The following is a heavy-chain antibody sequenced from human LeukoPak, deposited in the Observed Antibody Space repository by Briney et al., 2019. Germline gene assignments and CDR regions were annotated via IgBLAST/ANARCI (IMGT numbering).Heavy chain of an antibody. CDR3: ARSFYSSSWYLDYYYYMGV. D-gene: IGHD6-13*01. V-gene: IGHV4-38-2*02. CDR1: GYSISSGYY. J-gene: IGHJ6*03. CDR2: IYHSGST. Sequence: ETLSLTCTVSGYSISSGYYWGWIRQPPGKGLEWIGSIYHSGSTYYNPSLKSRVTISVDTSKNQFSLKLSSVTAADTAVYYCARSFYSSSWYLDYYYYMGVWGKGTTVTVSS.